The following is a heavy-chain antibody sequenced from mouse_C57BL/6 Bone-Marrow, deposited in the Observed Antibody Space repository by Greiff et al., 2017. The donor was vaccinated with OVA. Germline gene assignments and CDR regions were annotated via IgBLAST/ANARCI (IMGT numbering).Heavy chain of an antibody. CDR3: ARWGGTWFAY. Sequence: VQLQQSGAELARPGASVKLSCKASGYTFTSYGISWVKQRTGQGLEWIGYINPSSGYTKYNQKFKDKATLTADKSSSTAYMQLSSLTSEDSAVYYCARWGGTWFAYWGQGTLVTVSA. J-gene: IGHJ3*01. CDR2: INPSSGYT. V-gene: IGHV1-4*01. CDR1: GYTFTSYG.